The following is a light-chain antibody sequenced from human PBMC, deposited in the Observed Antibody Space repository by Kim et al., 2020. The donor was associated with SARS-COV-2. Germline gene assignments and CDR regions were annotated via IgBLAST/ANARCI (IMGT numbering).Light chain of an antibody. J-gene: IGKJ1*01. V-gene: IGKV3-15*01. CDR1: QSVRRI. CDR2: DAS. CDR3: QLYDDWPPWT. Sequence: SPRHTSPLPCTAMQSVRRIVAWFQLTSAQAPRPLIYDASPRPTGIPARFSGSGSGTDFTLTISSLQSEDLAVYHCQLYDDWPPWTSGQGTKVEIK.